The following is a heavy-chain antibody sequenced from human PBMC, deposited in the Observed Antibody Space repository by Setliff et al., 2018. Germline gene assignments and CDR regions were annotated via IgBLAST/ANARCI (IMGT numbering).Heavy chain of an antibody. V-gene: IGHV4-38-2*01. CDR2: IYHSGST. Sequence: PSETLSLTCAVSGYSISSGYYWGWIRQPPGKGLEWIGSIYHSGSTYYNPSLKSRVTISVDTSKNQFSLKLSSVTAADTAVYYCARRRWLQFYYYYGMYVWGQGTTVTVSS. CDR3: ARRRWLQFYYYYGMYV. J-gene: IGHJ6*02. D-gene: IGHD4-4*01. CDR1: GYSISSGYY.